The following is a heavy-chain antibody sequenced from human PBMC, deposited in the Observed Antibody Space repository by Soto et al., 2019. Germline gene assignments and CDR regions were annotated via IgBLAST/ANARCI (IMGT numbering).Heavy chain of an antibody. Sequence: EVQLLESGGGLVQPGGSLRLSCAASGFTFTSFAITWVRQAPGKGLEWVSTISGSGGSTCYADSVKGRFTISRENSKNTLYMQLDSLRAEDSYVYYGAKAFLRRGGTSFGALDIWCYGTKVTVTS. CDR1: GFTFTSFA. J-gene: IGHJ3*02. D-gene: IGHD1-7*01. CDR2: ISGSGGST. CDR3: AKAFLRRGGTSFGALDI. V-gene: IGHV3-23*01.